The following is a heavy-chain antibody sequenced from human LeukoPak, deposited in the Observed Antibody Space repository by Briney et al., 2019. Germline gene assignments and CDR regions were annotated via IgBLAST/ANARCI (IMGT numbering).Heavy chain of an antibody. V-gene: IGHV6-1*01. CDR1: GDSVSSNSAA. Sequence: SQTLSLTCAISGDSVSSNSAAWNWIRQSPSRGLEWLGRTYYRSKWYNDYAVSVKSRITINPDTSKNQFSLKLSSVTAADTAVYYCARGTTRIVVVPAAMQGHAFDIWGQGTMVTVSS. CDR3: ARGTTRIVVVPAAMQGHAFDI. CDR2: TYYRSKWYN. J-gene: IGHJ3*02. D-gene: IGHD2-2*01.